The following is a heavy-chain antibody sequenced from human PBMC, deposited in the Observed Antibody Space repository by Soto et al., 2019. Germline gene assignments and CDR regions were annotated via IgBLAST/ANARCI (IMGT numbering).Heavy chain of an antibody. V-gene: IGHV1-69*13. J-gene: IGHJ6*02. Sequence: SVKVSCKASGGTFSSYAISWVRQAPGQGLEWMGGIIPIFGTANYAQKFQGRVTITADESTSTAYMGLSSLRSEDTAVYYCARALYYYDSSGYYYGDYYYGMDVWGQGTTVTVSS. CDR3: ARALYYYDSSGYYYGDYYYGMDV. CDR1: GGTFSSYA. CDR2: IIPIFGTA. D-gene: IGHD3-22*01.